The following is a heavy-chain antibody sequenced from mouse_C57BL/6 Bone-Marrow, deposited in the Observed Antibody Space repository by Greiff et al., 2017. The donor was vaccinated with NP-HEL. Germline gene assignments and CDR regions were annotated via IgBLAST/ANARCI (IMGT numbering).Heavy chain of an antibody. V-gene: IGHV1-52*01. J-gene: IGHJ3*01. CDR1: GYTFTSYW. D-gene: IGHD2-4*01. CDR3: ARGRAYDYPFAY. CDR2: IDPSDSET. Sequence: QVQLQQSGAELVRPGSSVKLSCKASGYTFTSYWMHWVKQRPIQGLEWIGNIDPSDSETHYNQKFKDKATLTVDKSSSTAYMQLSSLTSEDSAVYYCARGRAYDYPFAYWGQGTLVTVSA.